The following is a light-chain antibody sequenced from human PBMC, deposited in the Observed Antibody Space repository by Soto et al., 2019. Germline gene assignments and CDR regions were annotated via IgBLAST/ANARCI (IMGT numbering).Light chain of an antibody. J-gene: IGKJ5*01. CDR1: QSVSSY. CDR2: DAS. CDR3: QQRSNWPSIT. V-gene: IGKV3-11*01. Sequence: EIVLTQSPATLSLSPGERATLSCRASQSVSSYLAWYQQKPGQAPRLLNYDASNRATGIPARFSGSGSGTDITLTNSSLEPEYFAVYNCQQRSNWPSITFGQGTRLEIK.